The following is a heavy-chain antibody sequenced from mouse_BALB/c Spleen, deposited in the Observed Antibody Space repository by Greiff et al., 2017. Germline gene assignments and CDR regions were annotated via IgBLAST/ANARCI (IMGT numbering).Heavy chain of an antibody. CDR3: ARSETTATMDY. J-gene: IGHJ4*01. CDR2: ISYSGST. Sequence: QSGPGLVKPSQSLSLTCTVTGYSITSDYAWNWIRQFPGNKLEWMGYISYSGSTSYNPSLKSRISITRDTSKNQFFLQLNSVTTEDTATYYCARSETTATMDYWGQGTSVTVSS. D-gene: IGHD1-2*01. CDR1: GYSITSDYA. V-gene: IGHV3-2*02.